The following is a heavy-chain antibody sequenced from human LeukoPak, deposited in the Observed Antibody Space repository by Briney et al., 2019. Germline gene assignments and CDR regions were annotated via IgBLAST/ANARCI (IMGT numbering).Heavy chain of an antibody. V-gene: IGHV3-11*01. Sequence: GGSLRLSCAASGFTFSDYYMNWIRQAPGKGLEWVSYISNSGTIISYADSVKGRFTISRDNTKNSLYLQMNSLRAEGTAVYYCARETLGVTAFDIWGQGTMVTVSS. CDR1: GFTFSDYY. J-gene: IGHJ3*02. CDR3: ARETLGVTAFDI. CDR2: ISNSGTII. D-gene: IGHD2-21*02.